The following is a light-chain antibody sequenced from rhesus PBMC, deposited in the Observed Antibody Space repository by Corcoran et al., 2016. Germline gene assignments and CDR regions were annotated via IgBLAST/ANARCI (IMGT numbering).Light chain of an antibody. CDR1: KSVNNY. Sequence: DIQMTQSPSSLSASLGDRVSITCRASKSVNNYLNWYQQKPGKAPQLLIFKASSLESGVPSRFSGSGAGTDYNLTISSLQPEELATYYCQHAYGTPFTFGPGTKLEIK. J-gene: IGKJ3*01. CDR2: KAS. CDR3: QHAYGTPFT. V-gene: IGKV1-74*01.